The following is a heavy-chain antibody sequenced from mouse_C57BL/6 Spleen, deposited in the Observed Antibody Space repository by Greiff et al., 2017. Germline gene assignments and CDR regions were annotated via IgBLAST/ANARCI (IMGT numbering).Heavy chain of an antibody. Sequence: VQLQQPGAELVRPGSSVKLSCKASGYTFTSYWMHWVKQRPGQGLEWIGMIHPNSGNTNYNEKFKSKATLTVDKSSSTAYMQLSSLTSEDSAVYYCARGNSYFDYWGQGTTLTVSS. J-gene: IGHJ2*01. V-gene: IGHV1-64*01. CDR2: IHPNSGNT. CDR3: ARGNSYFDY. CDR1: GYTFTSYW. D-gene: IGHD2-1*01.